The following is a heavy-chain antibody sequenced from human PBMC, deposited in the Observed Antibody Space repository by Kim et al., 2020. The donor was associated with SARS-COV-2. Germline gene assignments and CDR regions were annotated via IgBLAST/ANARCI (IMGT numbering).Heavy chain of an antibody. Sequence: FTISRDNSKNTLYLQMNSLRAEDTAVYYCARDRVLLWFGELLYRSNWFDPWGQGTLVTVSS. CDR3: ARDRVLLWFGELLYRSNWFDP. J-gene: IGHJ5*02. V-gene: IGHV3-30*07. D-gene: IGHD3-10*01.